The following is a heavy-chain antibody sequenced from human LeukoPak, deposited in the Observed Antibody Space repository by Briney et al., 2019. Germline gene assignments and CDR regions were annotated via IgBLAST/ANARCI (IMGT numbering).Heavy chain of an antibody. CDR1: VATFTSYT. D-gene: IGHD2-8*01. CDR3: ARGRTSQRDH. V-gene: IGHV1-69*02. CDR2: IIPILGIA. J-gene: IGHJ4*02. Sequence: ASVKLSCKASVATFTSYTISWVRQGPGQGLEWMGRIIPILGIAHYAQKFQGRVTITADKSTSTAYLELSSLRSDGTAVYYCARGRTSQRDHWGQGTLVTVS.